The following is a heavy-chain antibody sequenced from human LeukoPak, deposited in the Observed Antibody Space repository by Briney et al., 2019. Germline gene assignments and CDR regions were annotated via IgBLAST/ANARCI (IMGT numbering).Heavy chain of an antibody. CDR2: ISWNSGSI. V-gene: IGHV3-9*01. CDR1: GFTFSSYW. D-gene: IGHD6-19*01. Sequence: GGSLRLSCAASGFTFSSYWMHWVRQAPGKGLEWVSGISWNSGSIGYADSVKGRFTISRDNAKNSLYLQMNSLRAEDTALYYCAKAPHGGGWYSFDYWGQGTLVTVSS. J-gene: IGHJ4*02. CDR3: AKAPHGGGWYSFDY.